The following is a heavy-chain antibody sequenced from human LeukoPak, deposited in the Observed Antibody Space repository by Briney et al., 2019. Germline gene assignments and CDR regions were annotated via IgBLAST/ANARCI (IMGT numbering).Heavy chain of an antibody. CDR2: IYAGGTT. V-gene: IGHV3-53*01. J-gene: IGHJ6*03. CDR3: AKMHCSTTSCPYYMDV. CDR1: GLTVSSNY. D-gene: IGHD2-2*01. Sequence: PGGSLRLSCAASGLTVSSNYMSWVRQAPGKGLDWVSVIYAGGTTYYADSVKGRFTISRDKDTLYLQMNSLRVEDTAVYYCAKMHCSTTSCPYYMDVWGNGTTVTVSS.